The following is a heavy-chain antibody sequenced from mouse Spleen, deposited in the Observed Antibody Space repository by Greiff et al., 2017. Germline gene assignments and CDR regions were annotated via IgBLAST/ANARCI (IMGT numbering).Heavy chain of an antibody. D-gene: IGHD1-1*01. J-gene: IGHJ3*01. V-gene: IGHV1-72*01. Sequence: QVQLQQPGAELVKPGASVKLSCKASGYTFTSYWMHWVKQRPGRGLEWIGRIDPNSGGTKYTEKFKSKATLTVDNPSSTAYMQLSSLTSEDSAVYYCDYDGSYRFDYWGQGTLVTVSA. CDR3: DYDGSYRFDY. CDR2: IDPNSGGT. CDR1: GYTFTSYW.